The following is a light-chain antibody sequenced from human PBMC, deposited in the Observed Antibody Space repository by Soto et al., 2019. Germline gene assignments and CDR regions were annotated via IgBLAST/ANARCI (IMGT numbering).Light chain of an antibody. J-gene: IGKJ2*01. CDR1: QSLLYTSNNENY. Sequence: IVMTQSPDSLAVSLGGRATIACKSSQSLLYTSNNENYLAWYQQKPGQPPNLLIYWASTRESGVPDRFTGTGSGTDFTLTISSLQSEDVAAYYCQQYYNSTYTFGQGTKLEIK. CDR2: WAS. V-gene: IGKV4-1*01. CDR3: QQYYNSTYT.